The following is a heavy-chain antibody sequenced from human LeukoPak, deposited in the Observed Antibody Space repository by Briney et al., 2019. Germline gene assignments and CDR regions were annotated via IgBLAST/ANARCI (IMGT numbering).Heavy chain of an antibody. CDR2: IRGSGGST. CDR1: GFTFNNYA. Sequence: PGGSLRLSCPASGFTFNNYAMIWVRQAPGKGLEWVSGIRGSGGSTYYADSVKGRFRISRDNSKNTLYLQMNGLRVDDTAVYYCAKGVQWAVPGSCLDSWGLGTLVTVSS. V-gene: IGHV3-23*01. CDR3: AKGVQWAVPGSCLDS. D-gene: IGHD6-19*01. J-gene: IGHJ4*02.